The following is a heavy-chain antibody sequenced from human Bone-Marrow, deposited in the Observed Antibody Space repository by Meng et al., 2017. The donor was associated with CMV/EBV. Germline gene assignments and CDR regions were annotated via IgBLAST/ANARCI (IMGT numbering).Heavy chain of an antibody. CDR2: IYYSGST. CDR1: GGSISSYY. CDR3: ARRLGPYYFGY. J-gene: IGHJ4*02. Sequence: GSLRLSCTVSGGSISSYYWSWIRQPPGKGLEWIGYIYYSGSTNYNPSLKSRVTISVDTSKNQFSLKLSSVTAADTAVYYCARRLGPYYFGYWGQGTLVTVSS. V-gene: IGHV4-59*01. D-gene: IGHD6-6*01.